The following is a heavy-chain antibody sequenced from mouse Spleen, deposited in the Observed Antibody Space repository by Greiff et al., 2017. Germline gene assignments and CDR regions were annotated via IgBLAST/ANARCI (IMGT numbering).Heavy chain of an antibody. V-gene: IGHV1S56*01. J-gene: IGHJ4*01. CDR1: GYTFTSYY. CDR2: IYPGDGST. Sequence: QVQLKESGPELVKPGASVKMSCKASGYTFTSYYIHWVKQRPGQGLEWIGWIYPGDGSTKYNEKFKGKTTLTADKSSSTAYMLLSSLTSEDSAIYFCARLGRAMDYWGQGTSVTVSS. CDR3: ARLGRAMDY.